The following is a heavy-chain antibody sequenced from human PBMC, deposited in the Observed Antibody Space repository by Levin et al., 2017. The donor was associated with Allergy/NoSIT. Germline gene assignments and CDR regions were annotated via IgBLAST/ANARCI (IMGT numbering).Heavy chain of an antibody. J-gene: IGHJ3*02. D-gene: IGHD3-22*01. Sequence: SCTVSGGSISSYYWSWIRQPPGKGLEWIGYIYYSGSTNYNPSLKSRVTISVDTSKNQFSLKLSSVTAADTAVYYCARVRRWYYDSSGYYLSGAFDIWGQGTMVTVSS. CDR2: IYYSGST. CDR1: GGSISSYY. CDR3: ARVRRWYYDSSGYYLSGAFDI. V-gene: IGHV4-59*01.